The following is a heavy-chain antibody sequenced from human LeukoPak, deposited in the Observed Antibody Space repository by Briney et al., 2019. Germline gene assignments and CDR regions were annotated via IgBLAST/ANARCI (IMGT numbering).Heavy chain of an antibody. CDR2: INHSGST. CDR3: ARGRGWELSTYYFDY. D-gene: IGHD1-26*01. V-gene: IGHV4-34*01. Sequence: SETLSLTCAVYGGSFSGYYWSWIRQPPGKGLEWIGEINHSGSTNYNPSLKSRVTISVDTSKNRFSLKLSSVTAADTAVYYCARGRGWELSTYYFDYWGQGTLVTVSS. J-gene: IGHJ4*02. CDR1: GGSFSGYY.